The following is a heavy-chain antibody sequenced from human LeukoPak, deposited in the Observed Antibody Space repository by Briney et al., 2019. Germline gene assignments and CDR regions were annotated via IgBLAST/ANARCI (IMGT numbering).Heavy chain of an antibody. CDR3: AGGLIFGVAGDWFDP. CDR1: GGSISSSSYY. D-gene: IGHD3-3*01. J-gene: IGHJ5*02. Sequence: SETLSLTCTVSGGSISSSSYYWGWIRQPPGKGLEWIGSIYYSGSTYYNPSLKSRVTISVDTSKNQFSLKLSSVTAADTAVYYCAGGLIFGVAGDWFDPWGQGTLVTVSS. V-gene: IGHV4-39*01. CDR2: IYYSGST.